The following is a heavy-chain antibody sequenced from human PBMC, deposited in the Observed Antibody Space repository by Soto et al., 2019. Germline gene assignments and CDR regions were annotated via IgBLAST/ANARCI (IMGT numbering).Heavy chain of an antibody. V-gene: IGHV3-23*01. D-gene: IGHD3-22*01. CDR3: AKDRDTYYYDSSGPNWFDP. CDR2: ISGSGGST. CDR1: GFTFSSYA. Sequence: EVQLLESGGGLVQPGGSLRLSCAASGFTFSSYAMSWVRQAPGKGLEWVSAISGSGGSTYYADSVKGRFTISRDNSKNTLYLQMNSLRAEDTAVYYCAKDRDTYYYDSSGPNWFDPWGQGTLVTVSS. J-gene: IGHJ5*02.